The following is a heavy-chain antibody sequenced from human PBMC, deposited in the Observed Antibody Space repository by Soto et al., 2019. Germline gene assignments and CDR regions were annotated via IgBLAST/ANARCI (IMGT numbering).Heavy chain of an antibody. Sequence: SVKVSCKASGGTFSSYAISWVRQAPGQGLEWMGGIIPIFGTANYAQKFQGRVTITADESTSTAYMELSSLRSEDTAVYYCAFNWGAGPRNWFDPRSQGTLVPVSS. J-gene: IGHJ5*02. CDR3: AFNWGAGPRNWFDP. CDR1: GGTFSSYA. CDR2: IIPIFGTA. D-gene: IGHD3-10*01. V-gene: IGHV1-69*13.